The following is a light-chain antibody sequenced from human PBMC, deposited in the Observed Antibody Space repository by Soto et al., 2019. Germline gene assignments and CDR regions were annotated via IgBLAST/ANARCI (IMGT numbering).Light chain of an antibody. V-gene: IGKV1-5*01. J-gene: IGKJ2*01. CDR2: DAS. CDR1: QSISSW. Sequence: DIQMTQSPSTLSASVGDRVTITCRASQSISSWLAWYQQKPGKAPKVLIYDASSLESGVPSRFSGSGSGTEFTLAISSLQTDDFATYYCQHYNTYQYTFGQGTKLEIK. CDR3: QHYNTYQYT.